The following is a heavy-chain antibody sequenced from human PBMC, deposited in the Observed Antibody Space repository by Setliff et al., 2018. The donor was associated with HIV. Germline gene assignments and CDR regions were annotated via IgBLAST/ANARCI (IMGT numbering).Heavy chain of an antibody. CDR1: GYSISSGYY. CDR3: ARHYSGGYYSLDC. V-gene: IGHV4-38-2*01. CDR2: IYHSGTT. D-gene: IGHD3-22*01. Sequence: SETLSLTCAVSGYSISSGYYWGWIRQPPGKGLEWVGSIYHSGTTYYNPSLKSRVTISVDTSKNQFSLKLSSVTAADTAVYYCARHYSGGYYSLDCWGQGTLVTVSS. J-gene: IGHJ4*02.